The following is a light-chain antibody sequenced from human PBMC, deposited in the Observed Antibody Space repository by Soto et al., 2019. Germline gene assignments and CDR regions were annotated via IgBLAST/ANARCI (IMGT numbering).Light chain of an antibody. Sequence: DIQMTQSPSTLSASVGDRVTITCRASQSISSWLAWYQQKPGKAPKLLIYKASTLESGVPSRFSGSGSGTEFTLTISSLQPDDFATYYCQQYNTYSLTFGQGTQVEIK. CDR3: QQYNTYSLT. J-gene: IGKJ1*01. V-gene: IGKV1-5*03. CDR1: QSISSW. CDR2: KAS.